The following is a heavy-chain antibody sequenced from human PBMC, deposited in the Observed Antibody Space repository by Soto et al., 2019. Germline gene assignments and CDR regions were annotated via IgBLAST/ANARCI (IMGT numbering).Heavy chain of an antibody. V-gene: IGHV4-31*03. J-gene: IGHJ5*02. Sequence: QVQLKESGPGLVKPSQTLSLTCTVSGGSISSGGYYWNWIRQLPGTGLDWIGYIYYSGSTYYNPSLTSRVSMSVDTCKNRFSLKLSSVTAADTAVYYCARSVFPWGQGTGVSVSS. CDR3: ARSVFP. CDR1: GGSISSGGYY. CDR2: IYYSGST.